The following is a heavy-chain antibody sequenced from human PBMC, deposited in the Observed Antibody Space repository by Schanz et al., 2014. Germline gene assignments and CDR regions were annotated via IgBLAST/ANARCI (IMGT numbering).Heavy chain of an antibody. CDR2: INPSGGST. CDR3: AGAFDSSGYYFDY. J-gene: IGHJ4*02. V-gene: IGHV1-46*03. D-gene: IGHD3-22*01. Sequence: QVHLVQSGAEVHKPGASLKISCKASGYTFTTYYMLWVRQAPGQGLEWMGIINPSGGSTRYGQKFQGRITVTTDTSTSTVYLELSSLRSDDTAVYYCAGAFDSSGYYFDYWGQGTLVTVSS. CDR1: GYTFTTYY.